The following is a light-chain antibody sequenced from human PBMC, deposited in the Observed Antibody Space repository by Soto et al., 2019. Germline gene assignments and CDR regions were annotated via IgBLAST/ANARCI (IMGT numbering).Light chain of an antibody. CDR2: GTS. J-gene: IGKJ4*01. V-gene: IGKV3-20*01. CDR3: QQFSSYPLT. Sequence: EKALTQSPVTLSLSPGERATLSCRASQSVSSNLAWYQQKPGQAPRLLIFGTSTRATGIPDRFSGGGSGTDFTLTISRLDPEDFAVYYCQQFSSYPLTFGGGTKVDIK. CDR1: QSVSSN.